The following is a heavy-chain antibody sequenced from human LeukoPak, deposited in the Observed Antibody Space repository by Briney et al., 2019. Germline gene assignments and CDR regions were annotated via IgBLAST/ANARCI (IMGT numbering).Heavy chain of an antibody. CDR1: GYTFTSYY. CDR3: ARAGSFGSGEGH. CDR2: IDTNTDNP. D-gene: IGHD3-10*01. Sequence: AASVKVSCKASGYTFTSYYMHWVRQAPGQGLEYMGRIDTNTDNPTYARDFTGRFVFSLDTSVTTAYLQISGLKAEDTAVYFCARAGSFGSGEGHWGQGTLVTVSS. J-gene: IGHJ4*02. V-gene: IGHV7-4-1*02.